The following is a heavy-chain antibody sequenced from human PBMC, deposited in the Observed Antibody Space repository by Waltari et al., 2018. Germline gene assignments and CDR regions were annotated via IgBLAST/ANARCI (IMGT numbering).Heavy chain of an antibody. CDR2: MNPNSGNT. CDR3: ARRYRPPGRYNWFDP. D-gene: IGHD1-1*01. Sequence: QVQLVQSGAEVKKPGASVKVSCKASGYTFTSSDIHWVRQATGQGLEWLGWMNPNSGNTGYAQKFQGRVTMTRNTSISTAYMELSSLRSEDTAVYYCARRYRPPGRYNWFDPWGQGTLVTVSS. J-gene: IGHJ5*02. CDR1: GYTFTSSD. V-gene: IGHV1-8*01.